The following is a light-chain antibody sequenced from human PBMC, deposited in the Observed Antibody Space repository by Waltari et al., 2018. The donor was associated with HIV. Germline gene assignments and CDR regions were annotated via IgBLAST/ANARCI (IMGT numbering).Light chain of an antibody. Sequence: QSALTQPASVSGSPGQSITISCTGTSSDMAGYNFVSWYQQHPGRAPRLMIYEVTSRPSGVSNRFSGSRSGNTASLTISGLQAEDEADYYCSSYTSSATGVLFGGGTTLTVL. CDR1: SSDMAGYNF. J-gene: IGLJ2*01. V-gene: IGLV2-14*01. CDR3: SSYTSSATGVL. CDR2: EVT.